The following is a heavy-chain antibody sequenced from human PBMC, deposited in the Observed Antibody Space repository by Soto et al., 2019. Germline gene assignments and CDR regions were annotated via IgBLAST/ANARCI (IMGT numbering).Heavy chain of an antibody. J-gene: IGHJ5*02. CDR2: ISYDGSNK. Sequence: GGSLRLSCAASGFTFSSYAMHWVRQAPGKGLEWVAVISYDGSNKYYADSVKGRFTISRDNSENTLYLQMNSLRAEDTAVYYCARGNVLLWFGYDSYNWFDPWGQGTLVTVSS. V-gene: IGHV3-30-3*01. CDR3: ARGNVLLWFGYDSYNWFDP. D-gene: IGHD3-10*01. CDR1: GFTFSSYA.